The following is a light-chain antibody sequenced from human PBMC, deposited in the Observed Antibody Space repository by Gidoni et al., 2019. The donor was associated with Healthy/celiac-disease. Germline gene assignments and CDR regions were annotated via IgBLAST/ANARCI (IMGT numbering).Light chain of an antibody. J-gene: IGKJ1*01. CDR3: QQYNNWWT. CDR1: QSVSSN. V-gene: IGKV3-15*01. Sequence: EIVMTQSPATLSVSPGERATLSCRASQSVSSNLAWYQQKPGQAPRLLIYGASTRATGIPARFSGSGSGTEFTLTISNLQSEDFAVYYCQQYNNWWTFXQXTKVEIK. CDR2: GAS.